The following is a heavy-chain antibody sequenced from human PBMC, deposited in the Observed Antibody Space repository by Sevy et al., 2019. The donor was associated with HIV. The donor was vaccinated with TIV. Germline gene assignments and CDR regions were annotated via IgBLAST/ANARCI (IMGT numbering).Heavy chain of an antibody. J-gene: IGHJ4*02. D-gene: IGHD1-1*01. V-gene: IGHV3-23*01. CDR1: GFTFSRYA. CDR3: WKENEYTDPYYFDD. Sequence: GGSLRLSCAASGFTFSRYAMSWVRQAPGKGLDWVSGLTTTGGITFDADSVKGRFTISRDNARNILYLQVNNLRVEDTAVYYCWKENEYTDPYYFDDWGQGTLVTVSS. CDR2: LTTTGGIT.